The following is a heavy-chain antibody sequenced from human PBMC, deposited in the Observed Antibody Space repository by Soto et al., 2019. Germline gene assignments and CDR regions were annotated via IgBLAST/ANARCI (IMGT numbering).Heavy chain of an antibody. V-gene: IGHV3-21*01. J-gene: IGHJ4*02. Sequence: EVQLVESGGGLVKPGGSLRLSCAASGFTFSSYSMNWVRQAPGKGLEWVSSISSSSSYIYYADSVKGRFTISRDNAKNSLYLQMNSLRADDTAVYYCARDAYSGYDFDYWGQGTLVTVSS. CDR1: GFTFSSYS. CDR3: ARDAYSGYDFDY. CDR2: ISSSSSYI. D-gene: IGHD5-12*01.